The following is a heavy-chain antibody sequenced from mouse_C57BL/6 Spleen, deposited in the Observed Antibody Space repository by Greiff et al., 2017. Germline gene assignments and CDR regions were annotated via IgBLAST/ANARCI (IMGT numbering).Heavy chain of an antibody. CDR3: ARPFITTVVADY. Sequence: QVQLQQSGAELVKPGASVKLSCKASGYTFTSYWMHWVKQRPGQGLEWIGMIHPNSGSTNYNEKFKSKATLTVDKSSSTAYMQLSSLTSEDSAVYYCARPFITTVVADYWGQGTTLTVSS. D-gene: IGHD1-1*01. CDR1: GYTFTSYW. J-gene: IGHJ2*01. V-gene: IGHV1-64*01. CDR2: IHPNSGST.